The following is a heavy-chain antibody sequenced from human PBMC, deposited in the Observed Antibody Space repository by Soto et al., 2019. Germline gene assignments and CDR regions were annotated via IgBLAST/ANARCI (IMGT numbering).Heavy chain of an antibody. D-gene: IGHD4-17*01. J-gene: IGHJ4*02. V-gene: IGHV4-59*08. CDR2: IYYSGST. CDR1: GGSISSDY. Sequence: PSETLSLTCTGPGGSISSDYWSWIRQPPGKGLEWIGYIYYSGSTNYNPSLKSRVTISVDTSKNQFSLKLSSVTAADTAVYYCASRYGGTFDYWGQGTLVTVS. CDR3: ASRYGGTFDY.